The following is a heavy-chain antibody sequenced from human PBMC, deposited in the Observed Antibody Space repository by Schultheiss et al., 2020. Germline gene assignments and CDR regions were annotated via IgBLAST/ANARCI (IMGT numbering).Heavy chain of an antibody. D-gene: IGHD2-21*02. CDR3: AGGDCNDCYLFDH. Sequence: GGSLRLSCTTSGSSFSIHWVRQDPGQGLEWVALISYDGYQRRYADSVKGRFTIYRDNSRNTVYLQMNTLRTEDAGVYFCAGGDCNDCYLFDHWGRGTLVTVSS. V-gene: IGHV3-30*03. J-gene: IGHJ4*02. CDR2: ISYDGYQR. CDR1: GSSFS.